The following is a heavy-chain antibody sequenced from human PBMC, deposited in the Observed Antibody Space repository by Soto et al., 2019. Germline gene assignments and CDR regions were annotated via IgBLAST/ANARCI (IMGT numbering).Heavy chain of an antibody. CDR2: IYHSGST. D-gene: IGHD5-18*01. CDR1: GGSISGINW. J-gene: IGHJ4*02. V-gene: IGHV4-4*02. Sequence: PSETLSLTCAVSGGSISGINWWSWVRQPPGKGLEWIGEIYHSGSTNYNPSLKSRVTISVDKSTNQFSLKLSSVTAADTAVYYCARDRGAHTYGYDYWGQGTLVTVSS. CDR3: ARDRGAHTYGYDY.